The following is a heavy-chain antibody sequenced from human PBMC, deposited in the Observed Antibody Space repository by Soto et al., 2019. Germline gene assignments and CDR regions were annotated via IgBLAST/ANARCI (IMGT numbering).Heavy chain of an antibody. J-gene: IGHJ6*02. CDR2: ISSSSSTI. V-gene: IGHV3-48*01. CDR1: GFTFSSYS. CDR3: ASEARAGIYDYGWGSYEYYYGMDV. Sequence: GGSLRLSCAASGFTFSSYSMNWVRQAPGKGLEWVSYISSSSSTIYYADSVKGRFTISRDNAKNSLYLQMNSLRSEDTALYYCASEARAGIYDYGWGSYEYYYGMDVWGQGTAVTVSS. D-gene: IGHD3-16*01.